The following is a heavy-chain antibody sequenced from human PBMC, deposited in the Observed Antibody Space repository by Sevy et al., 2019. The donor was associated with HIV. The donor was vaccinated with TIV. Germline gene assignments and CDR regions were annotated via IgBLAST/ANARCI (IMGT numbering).Heavy chain of an antibody. CDR3: AKGQQLITQSGSYFYYGMNV. J-gene: IGHJ6*02. D-gene: IGHD6-13*01. V-gene: IGHV3-9*01. Sequence: GGSRRLSCAASNLTFEDYAMHWVRRAPGKGLEWVSGISWNGADIGFAASVKGRFTISRDNAKSSVYLQINSLTPEDTGVYYCAKGQQLITQSGSYFYYGMNVWGQGTTVTVSS. CDR1: NLTFEDYA. CDR2: ISWNGADI.